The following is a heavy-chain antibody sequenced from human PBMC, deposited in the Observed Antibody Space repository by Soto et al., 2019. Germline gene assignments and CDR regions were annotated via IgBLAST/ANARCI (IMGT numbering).Heavy chain of an antibody. V-gene: IGHV1-69*13. CDR2: IIPIFGTA. CDR3: AREIVVVPAAYYYYYGMDV. D-gene: IGHD2-2*01. Sequence: SVKVSCKASGGTFSSYAISWVRQAPGQGLEWMGGIIPIFGTANYAQKFQGRVTITADESTSTAYMELSSLRSEDTAVYYCAREIVVVPAAYYYYYGMDVWGQGTTVTVSS. J-gene: IGHJ6*02. CDR1: GGTFSSYA.